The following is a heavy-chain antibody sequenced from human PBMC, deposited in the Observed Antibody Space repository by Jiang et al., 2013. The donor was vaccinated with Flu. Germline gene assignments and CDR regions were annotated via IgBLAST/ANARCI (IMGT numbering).Heavy chain of an antibody. CDR3: AREAARELLHYSWFDP. V-gene: IGHV3-23*01. CDR2: INGSGGDT. Sequence: QLLESGGGLAQPGGSLRLSCAASGFTFSSYAMSWVRQAPGKGLEWVSAINGSGGDTYYADSVKGRFTISRDNSKNTLYLHMNSLRVEDMAVYYCAREAARELLHYSWFDPWGQGTLVTVSS. CDR1: GFTFSSYA. D-gene: IGHD1-26*01. J-gene: IGHJ5*02.